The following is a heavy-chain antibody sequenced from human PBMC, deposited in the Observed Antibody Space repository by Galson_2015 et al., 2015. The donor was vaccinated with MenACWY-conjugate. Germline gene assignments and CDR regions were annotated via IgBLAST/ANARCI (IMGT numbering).Heavy chain of an antibody. CDR1: GFTFSSYG. D-gene: IGHD3-10*01. Sequence: SLRLSCAASGFTFSSYGMHWVRQAPGKGLEWVAVLSYDGSNKYYADSVKGRFTISRDNSKNTLYLQMNSLRAEDTAVYYCAKGSMVRGIIITLDYWGQGTLVTVSS. CDR2: LSYDGSNK. CDR3: AKGSMVRGIIITLDY. J-gene: IGHJ4*02. V-gene: IGHV3-30*18.